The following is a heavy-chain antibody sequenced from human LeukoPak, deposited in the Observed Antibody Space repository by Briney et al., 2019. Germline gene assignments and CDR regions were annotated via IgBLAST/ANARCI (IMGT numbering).Heavy chain of an antibody. CDR3: ARDYYDSSGYTPFDC. V-gene: IGHV1-3*01. CDR2: INAGNGNT. J-gene: IGHJ4*02. D-gene: IGHD3-22*01. Sequence: ASVKVSCKASGYTFTSYAMHWVRQAPGQRLEWMGWINAGNGNTKYSQKFQGRVTITRDTSASTAYMELSSLRSEDTAVYYCARDYYDSSGYTPFDCWGQGTLVTVSS. CDR1: GYTFTSYA.